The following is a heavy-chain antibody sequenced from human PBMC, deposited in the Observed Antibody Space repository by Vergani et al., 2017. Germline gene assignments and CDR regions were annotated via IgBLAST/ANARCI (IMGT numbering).Heavy chain of an antibody. D-gene: IGHD4-17*01. CDR3: ARGDYVRF. V-gene: IGHV3-7*01. CDR2: IKQDGSEI. J-gene: IGHJ4*02. CDR1: GFTFSSYW. Sequence: EVQLVESGGGLVQPGGSLRLSCAASGFTFSSYWMTWVRQAPGKGLGWVANIKQDGSEIYYVDSVKGRFTISRDNAKNSLYLQLNSLRVEDTAVYYCARGDYVRFWGQGTLVTVSS.